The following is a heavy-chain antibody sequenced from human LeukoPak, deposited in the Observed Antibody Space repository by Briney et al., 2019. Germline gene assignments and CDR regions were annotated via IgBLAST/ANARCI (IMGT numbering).Heavy chain of an antibody. Sequence: SVKVSCKASGGTFSSYAISWVRQAPGHGLEWMGGIIPIFGTANYAQKFQGRVTITADESTSTAYMELSSLRSEDTAVYYCAKDLPYYCSSTSCYDFSVGWFDPWGQGTLVTVSS. V-gene: IGHV1-69*13. CDR2: IIPIFGTA. CDR3: AKDLPYYCSSTSCYDFSVGWFDP. CDR1: GGTFSSYA. D-gene: IGHD2-2*01. J-gene: IGHJ5*02.